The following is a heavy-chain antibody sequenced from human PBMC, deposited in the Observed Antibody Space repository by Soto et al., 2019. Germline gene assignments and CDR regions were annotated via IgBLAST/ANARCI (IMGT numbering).Heavy chain of an antibody. CDR1: GGSFSGYY. Sequence: PSETLSLTCAVYGGSFSGYYWSWIRQPPGKGLEWIGEINHSGSTNYNPSLKSRVTISVDTSKNQFSLKLSSVTAADTAVYYFARTRPCGGDCYFTRGLYGFQHWGQGTLVTVSS. D-gene: IGHD2-21*01. V-gene: IGHV4-34*01. J-gene: IGHJ1*01. CDR3: ARTRPCGGDCYFTRGLYGFQH. CDR2: INHSGST.